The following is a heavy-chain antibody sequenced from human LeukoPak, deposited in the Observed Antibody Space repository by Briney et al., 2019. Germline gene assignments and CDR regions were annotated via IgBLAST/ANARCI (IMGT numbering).Heavy chain of an antibody. V-gene: IGHV4-4*07. D-gene: IGHD3-22*01. CDR1: GGSISSYY. Sequence: SETLSLTCTVSGGSISSYYWSWIRQPAGKGLEWIGRIYTSGSTNHNPSLKSRVTMSVDTSKNQFSLKLSSVTAADTAVYYCARGDYDSSGYHFEDYWGQGTLVTVSS. CDR3: ARGDYDSSGYHFEDY. CDR2: IYTSGST. J-gene: IGHJ4*02.